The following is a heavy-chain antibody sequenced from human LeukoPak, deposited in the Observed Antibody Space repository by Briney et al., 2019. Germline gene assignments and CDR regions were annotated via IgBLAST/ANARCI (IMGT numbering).Heavy chain of an antibody. Sequence: HAGGSLRLSCAASGFTFWSYAMSWVRQAPGKGLEWVSGIGGSGGSTYYADSVKGRFTISRDNSKNTLYLQMNSLRAEDTAVSYCAKRERAKYNYGYPDYWGQGTLVTVSS. CDR1: GFTFWSYA. D-gene: IGHD5-18*01. V-gene: IGHV3-23*01. J-gene: IGHJ4*02. CDR2: IGGSGGST. CDR3: AKRERAKYNYGYPDY.